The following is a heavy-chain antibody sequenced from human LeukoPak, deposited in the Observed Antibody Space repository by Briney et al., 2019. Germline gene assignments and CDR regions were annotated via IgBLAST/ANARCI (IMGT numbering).Heavy chain of an antibody. Sequence: ASVKVSCKASGYTFSSYYMHWVRQAPGQGLEWMGIINPSGGITKHAQKLQGRFTMTRDTSTATLYMELSSLRAEDTAGYYCARLETLGSSIGDYWGQGTLVTVSS. CDR1: GYTFSSYY. V-gene: IGHV1-46*04. CDR2: INPSGGIT. CDR3: ARLETLGSSIGDY. J-gene: IGHJ4*02. D-gene: IGHD6-6*01.